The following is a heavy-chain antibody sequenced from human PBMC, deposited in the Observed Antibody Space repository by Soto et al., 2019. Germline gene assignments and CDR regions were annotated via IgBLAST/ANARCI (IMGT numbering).Heavy chain of an antibody. D-gene: IGHD1-26*01. V-gene: IGHV3-73*02. J-gene: IGHJ4*02. Sequence: DVQLVESGGGLVQPGGSLKLSCAASEFTFSGSSMHWVHQASGKGLEWVGRIRSKTTNYATAYAASVKDRFTISRDDSKNTTYLQMSSLKTEDTAVYYCTPEGAGFKYWGQGTLVTVSS. CDR3: TPEGAGFKY. CDR1: EFTFSGSS. CDR2: IRSKTTNYAT.